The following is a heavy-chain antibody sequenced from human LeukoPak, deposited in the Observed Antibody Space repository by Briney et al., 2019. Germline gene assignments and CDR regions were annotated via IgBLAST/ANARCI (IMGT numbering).Heavy chain of an antibody. J-gene: IGHJ4*02. D-gene: IGHD6-19*01. CDR3: ARDGRVAGGGYYFDY. V-gene: IGHV3-30-3*01. CDR2: ISYDGSNK. CDR1: GFTFSSYA. Sequence: GGSLRLSCAGSGFTFSSYAMHWVRQAPGKGLEWVAVISYDGSNKYYADSVKGRFTISRDNSKNTLYLQMNSLRAEDTAVYYCARDGRVAGGGYYFDYWGQGTLVTVSS.